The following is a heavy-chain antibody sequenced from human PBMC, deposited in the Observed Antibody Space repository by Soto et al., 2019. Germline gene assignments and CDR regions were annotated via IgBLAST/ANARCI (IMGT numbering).Heavy chain of an antibody. D-gene: IGHD6-13*01. CDR3: ARFRSGIAAADPGYYGMDV. CDR2: IIPIFGTA. J-gene: IGHJ6*02. V-gene: IGHV1-69*13. Sequence: SVKVSCKASGGTFSSYAISWVRQAPGQGLEWMGGIIPIFGTANYAQKFQGRVTITADESTSTADMELSSLRSEDTAVYYCARFRSGIAAADPGYYGMDVWGQGTTVTVSS. CDR1: GGTFSSYA.